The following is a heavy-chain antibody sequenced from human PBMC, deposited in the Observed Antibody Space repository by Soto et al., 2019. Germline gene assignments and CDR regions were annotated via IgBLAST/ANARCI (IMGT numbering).Heavy chain of an antibody. D-gene: IGHD3-22*01. CDR3: ARLNYYDSSGYPSINYSYYYGMDV. CDR2: SYPGDSDT. J-gene: IGHJ6*02. CDR1: GYSFTSYW. Sequence: PGESLKISCKGSGYSFTSYWIGWVRQMPGKGLEWMAISYPGDSDTRYSPSFQGQVTISADKSISTAYLQWSSLKASDTAMYYCARLNYYDSSGYPSINYSYYYGMDVWGQGTTVTDSS. V-gene: IGHV5-51*01.